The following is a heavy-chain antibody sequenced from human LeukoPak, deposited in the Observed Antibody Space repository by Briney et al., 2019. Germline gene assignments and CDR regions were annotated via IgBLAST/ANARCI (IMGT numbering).Heavy chain of an antibody. CDR2: ISYDGSNK. V-gene: IGHV3-30*04. CDR1: GFIFSSYA. CDR3: AKDPDVYYGDFIIR. J-gene: IGHJ4*02. D-gene: IGHD4-17*01. Sequence: GGSLRLSCAASGFIFSSYAMHWVRQAPGKGLEWVAVISYDGSNKYADSVKGRFTISRDNSKNTLYLQMNSLRAEDTAIYYCAKDPDVYYGDFIIRWGQGTPVIVSS.